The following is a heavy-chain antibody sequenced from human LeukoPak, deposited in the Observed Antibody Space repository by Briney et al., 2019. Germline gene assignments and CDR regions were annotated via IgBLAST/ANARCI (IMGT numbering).Heavy chain of an antibody. J-gene: IGHJ6*02. D-gene: IGHD4-17*01. V-gene: IGHV3-30*18. CDR1: GFTFSSYG. CDR2: ISYDGSNK. Sequence: GGSLRLSCAASGFTFSSYGMHWVRQAPGKGLEWVAVISYDGSNKYYADSVKGRFTISRDNSKNTLYLQMNSLRAEDTAVYYCAKETYGDYAYYGMDVWGQGTTVTVSS. CDR3: AKETYGDYAYYGMDV.